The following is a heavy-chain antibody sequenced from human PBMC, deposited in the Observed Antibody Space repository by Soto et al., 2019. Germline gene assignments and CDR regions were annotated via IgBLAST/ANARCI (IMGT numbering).Heavy chain of an antibody. CDR1: GGSFSGYY. V-gene: IGHV4-34*01. CDR2: INHSGST. Sequence: PSETLSLTCAVYGGSFSGYYWSWIRHPPGKGLEWIGEINHSGSTNYNPSLKSRVTISVDTSKNQFSLKLSSVTAADTAGYYCAREQRSATKTTYNWFDPWGQGTLVTVSS. D-gene: IGHD1-26*01. J-gene: IGHJ5*02. CDR3: AREQRSATKTTYNWFDP.